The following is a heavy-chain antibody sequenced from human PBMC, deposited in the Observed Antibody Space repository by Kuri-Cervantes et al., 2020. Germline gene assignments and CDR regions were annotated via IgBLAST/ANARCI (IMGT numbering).Heavy chain of an antibody. V-gene: IGHV3-33*08. CDR2: IWYDGSNK. J-gene: IGHJ1*01. D-gene: IGHD2-15*01. CDR1: GFTFSSYS. CDR3: ARDGGTYCSGGSCYRAEYFQH. Sequence: GESLKISCGASGFTFSSYSMNWVRQAPGKGLEWVAVIWYDGSNKYYADSVKGRFTISRDNSKNTLYLQMNSLRAEDTAVYYCARDGGTYCSGGSCYRAEYFQHWGQGTLVTVSS.